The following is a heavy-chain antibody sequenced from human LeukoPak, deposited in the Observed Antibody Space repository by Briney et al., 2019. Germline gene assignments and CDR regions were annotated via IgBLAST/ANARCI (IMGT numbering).Heavy chain of an antibody. CDR2: INYSGST. D-gene: IGHD3/OR15-3a*01. J-gene: IGHJ4*02. Sequence: PSETLSLTCTVSGGSISSTFYYWGWIRQPPGKGLEWIGSINYSGSTYYNASLKSQVSISIDTSKNQFSLRLTSVTAADTAVYYCARQTGSGLFILPGGQGTLVTVSS. CDR3: ARQTGSGLFILP. V-gene: IGHV4-39*01. CDR1: GGSISSTFYY.